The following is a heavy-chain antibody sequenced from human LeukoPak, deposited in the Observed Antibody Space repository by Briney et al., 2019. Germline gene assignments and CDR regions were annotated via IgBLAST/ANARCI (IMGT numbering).Heavy chain of an antibody. CDR3: ARVSYDSGSYYSDY. J-gene: IGHJ4*02. CDR2: ISAYNGNT. CDR1: GYTFTSYG. Sequence: ASVKVSCKASGYTFTSYGISWVRQAPGQGLEWMGWISAYNGNTNYAQKLQGRVTMTTDTSTSTAYMELRSLRSDDTAVYYCARVSYDSGSYYSDYWGQGTLVTVSS. D-gene: IGHD3-10*01. V-gene: IGHV1-18*01.